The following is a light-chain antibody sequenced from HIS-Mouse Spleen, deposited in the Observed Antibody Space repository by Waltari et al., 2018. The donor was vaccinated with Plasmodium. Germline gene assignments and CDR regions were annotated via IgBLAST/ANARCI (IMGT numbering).Light chain of an antibody. CDR3: QQYGSSPPGT. V-gene: IGKV3-20*01. CDR2: GAS. CDR1: QSVSSSS. J-gene: IGKJ1*01. Sequence: ELVLTQSPGTLSLSPGERATLSCRASQSVSSSSLAWYQQKPGQAPRLLIYGASSRATGIPDRFSGSGSGTDVTLTISRLEPEDCAVYYGQQYGSSPPGTFGQGTKVEIK.